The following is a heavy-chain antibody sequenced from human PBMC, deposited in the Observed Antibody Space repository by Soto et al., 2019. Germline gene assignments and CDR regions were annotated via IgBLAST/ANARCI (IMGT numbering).Heavy chain of an antibody. J-gene: IGHJ4*02. Sequence: SETLSLTCAVYGGSFSGYYWSWIRQPPGKGLEWIGEINHSGSTNYNPSLKSRVTISVDTSKNQFSLKLSSVTAADTAVYYCARHQYRSSSQVLDFWGQGTLVTVSS. CDR3: ARHQYRSSSQVLDF. CDR1: GGSFSGYY. D-gene: IGHD6-6*01. CDR2: INHSGST. V-gene: IGHV4-34*01.